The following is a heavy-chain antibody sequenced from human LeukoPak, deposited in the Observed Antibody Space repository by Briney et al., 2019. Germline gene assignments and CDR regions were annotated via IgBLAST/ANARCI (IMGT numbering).Heavy chain of an antibody. CDR1: GYTFTSYD. J-gene: IGHJ4*02. CDR2: MNPNSGNT. Sequence: ASVTVSCKASGYTFTSYDINWVRQATGQGLELMGWMNPNSGNTGYAQKFQGRVTMTRNTSISTAYMELSSLRSEDTAVYYCARGWASGSYRKSGFDYWGQGTLVTVSS. CDR3: ARGWASGSYRKSGFDY. V-gene: IGHV1-8*01. D-gene: IGHD3-10*01.